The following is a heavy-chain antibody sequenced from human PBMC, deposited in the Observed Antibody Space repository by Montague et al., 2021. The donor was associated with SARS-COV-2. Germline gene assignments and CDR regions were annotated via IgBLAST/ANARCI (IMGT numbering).Heavy chain of an antibody. CDR2: IYYSGST. Sequence: SETLSLTCTVSVGSISSSSYYWGWIRQPPGKGLEWIGSIYYSGSTYYNPSLKSRVTISVDTSKNQFSLKLSSVTAADTAVYYCARQENSSGWFEPDAFDIWGQGTMVTVSS. V-gene: IGHV4-39*01. D-gene: IGHD6-19*01. CDR3: ARQENSSGWFEPDAFDI. J-gene: IGHJ3*02. CDR1: VGSISSSSYY.